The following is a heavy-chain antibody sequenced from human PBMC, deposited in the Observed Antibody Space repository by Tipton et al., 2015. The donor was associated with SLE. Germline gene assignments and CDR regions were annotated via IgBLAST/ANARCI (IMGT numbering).Heavy chain of an antibody. CDR3: ARDDFSNFYDY. D-gene: IGHD4-11*01. J-gene: IGHJ4*02. V-gene: IGHV1-3*01. Sequence: QLVQSGAEVKKPGASVKVSCKASGYFFTHYTIHWVRRGPGQGLEWMGWINADNGNTRYSQKFQGRVTFTRDTSATTAYMELSSLTSEDTAVYYCARDDFSNFYDYWGQGTLVTVSS. CDR1: GYFFTHYT. CDR2: INADNGNT.